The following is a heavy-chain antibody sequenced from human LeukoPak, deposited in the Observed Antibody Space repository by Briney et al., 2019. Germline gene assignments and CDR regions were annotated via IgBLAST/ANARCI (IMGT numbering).Heavy chain of an antibody. D-gene: IGHD2-2*01. CDR1: GGSISSSSYY. CDR2: IYYSGST. CDR3: AIRRRCGTSCYRGFWYFDL. V-gene: IGHV4-39*07. J-gene: IGHJ2*01. Sequence: SETLSLTCTVSGGSISSSSYYWGWIRQPPGKGLEWIGIIYYSGSTYYNPSLKSRVTISVDTSKNQFSLKLSSVTAADTAVYYCAIRRRCGTSCYRGFWYFDLWGRGTLVTVSS.